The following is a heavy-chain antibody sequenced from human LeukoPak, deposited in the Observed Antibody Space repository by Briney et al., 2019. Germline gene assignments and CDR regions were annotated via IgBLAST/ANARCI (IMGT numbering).Heavy chain of an antibody. D-gene: IGHD5-18*01. CDR2: IIPSLGIA. CDR3: ATPLGYTYSNFYLDY. J-gene: IGHJ4*02. V-gene: IGHV1-69*04. CDR1: GGTFSSYA. Sequence: ASVKVSCKASGGTFSSYAINWVRQAPGQGLEWMGRIIPSLGIADYAQKFQGRVTITADKSTSTAYMELSSLRSEDTAVYYCATPLGYTYSNFYLDYWGQGTLVTVSP.